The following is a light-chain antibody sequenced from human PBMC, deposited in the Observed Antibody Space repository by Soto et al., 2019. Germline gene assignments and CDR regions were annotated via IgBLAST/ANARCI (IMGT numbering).Light chain of an antibody. V-gene: IGKV3-20*01. Sequence: EIVLTQSPGTLSLSPGERATLSCRASQSVSSSYLAWYQQKPGQAPRLLIYGPSSRATGLPDRFSGSGSGTDFTLTISRLEPEDFAVYYCQQYGSSGTFGQGTKVDI. CDR2: GPS. J-gene: IGKJ1*01. CDR3: QQYGSSGT. CDR1: QSVSSSY.